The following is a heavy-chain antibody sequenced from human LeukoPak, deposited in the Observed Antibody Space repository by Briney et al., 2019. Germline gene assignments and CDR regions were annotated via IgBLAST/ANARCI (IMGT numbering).Heavy chain of an antibody. CDR1: GFTFSSYA. CDR3: AREGAPIFGVVIIPAPPDY. Sequence: PGGSLRLSCAASGFTFSSYAMHWVRQAPGKGLEWVAVISYDGSNKYYADSVKGRFTISRDNSKNTLYLQMNSLRAEDTAVYYCAREGAPIFGVVIIPAPPDYWSQGTLVTVSS. CDR2: ISYDGSNK. V-gene: IGHV3-30-3*01. D-gene: IGHD3-3*01. J-gene: IGHJ4*02.